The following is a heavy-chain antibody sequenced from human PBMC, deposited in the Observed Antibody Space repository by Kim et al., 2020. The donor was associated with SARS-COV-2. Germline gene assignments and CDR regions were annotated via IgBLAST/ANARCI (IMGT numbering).Heavy chain of an antibody. J-gene: IGHJ5*02. V-gene: IGHV5-10-1*01. CDR1: GYSFTSYW. Sequence: GESLKISCKGSGYSFTSYWISWVRQMPGKGLEWMGRIDPSDSYTNYSPSFQGHVTISADKSISTAYLQWSSLKASDTAMYYCARQGLLWFGEHKHQTNWFDPWGQGTLVTVSS. CDR2: IDPSDSYT. CDR3: ARQGLLWFGEHKHQTNWFDP. D-gene: IGHD3-10*01.